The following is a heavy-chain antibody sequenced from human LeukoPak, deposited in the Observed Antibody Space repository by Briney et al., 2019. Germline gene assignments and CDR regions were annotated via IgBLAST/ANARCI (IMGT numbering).Heavy chain of an antibody. CDR1: GFTFSAYW. V-gene: IGHV3-7*01. J-gene: IGHJ4*02. CDR2: IKQDGSEK. D-gene: IGHD2-2*01. CDR3: ARDTPGEESH. Sequence: PGGSLRLSCSASGFTFSAYWMSWVRQAPGKGLEWVANIKQDGSEKYYVDSMKGRFTISRDNAKNSLYLQMNSLRGEDTAVYYCARDTPGEESHWGQGTLVTVSS.